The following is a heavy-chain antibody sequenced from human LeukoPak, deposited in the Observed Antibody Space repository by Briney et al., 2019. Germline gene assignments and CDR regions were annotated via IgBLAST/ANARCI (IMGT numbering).Heavy chain of an antibody. V-gene: IGHV4-38-2*01. CDR1: GYSISSGYY. D-gene: IGHD2-21*01. CDR2: IYHSGST. J-gene: IGHJ3*02. Sequence: WETLSLTCAVSGYSISSGYYWGWIRQPPGKGLEWIGSIYHSGSTYYNPSLKSRVTISVDTSNNQFSLKLSSVTAAYTAVYYCASSAGGDCRYRGDAFDIWGQGTLVTVSS. CDR3: ASSAGGDCRYRGDAFDI.